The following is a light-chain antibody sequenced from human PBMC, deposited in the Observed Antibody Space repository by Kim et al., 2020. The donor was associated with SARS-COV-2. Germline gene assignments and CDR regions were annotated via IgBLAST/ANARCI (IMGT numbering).Light chain of an antibody. Sequence: EIVMTQSPATLSVSPGGSATLFCRASQDLGSDLAWYQQRPGQAPRLLIRSTSTRATGIPGRFSGSGSGTDFTLTISNLQSEDFAIYYCQQHEDWPVTFGGGTKVDIK. J-gene: IGKJ4*01. CDR3: QQHEDWPVT. CDR2: STS. CDR1: QDLGSD. V-gene: IGKV3-15*01.